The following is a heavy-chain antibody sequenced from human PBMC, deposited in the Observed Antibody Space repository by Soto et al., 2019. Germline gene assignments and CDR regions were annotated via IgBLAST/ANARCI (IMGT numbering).Heavy chain of an antibody. CDR2: IYYSGST. Sequence: SETLSLTCTVSGGSISSSSYYWGWIRQPPGKGLEWIGSIYYSGSTYYNPSLKSRVTISVDTSKNQFSLKLSSVTAADTAVYYCARVSRAHDAFDIWGQGTMVTVSS. J-gene: IGHJ3*02. D-gene: IGHD2-2*01. CDR1: GGSISSSSYY. V-gene: IGHV4-39*07. CDR3: ARVSRAHDAFDI.